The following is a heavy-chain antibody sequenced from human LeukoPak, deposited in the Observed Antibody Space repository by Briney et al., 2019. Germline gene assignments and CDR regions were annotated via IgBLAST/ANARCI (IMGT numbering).Heavy chain of an antibody. V-gene: IGHV4-59*01. Sequence: PSETLSLTCTVSAGSISSYYWSWLRQPPGKGLEWIGYIHYSGSTNYNPSLKSRVTISVDTSKSQFSLKLSSVTAADTAVYYWARGGYYYDSSGYFTPFDYWGQGTLVTVSS. J-gene: IGHJ4*02. CDR1: AGSISSYY. CDR3: ARGGYYYDSSGYFTPFDY. D-gene: IGHD3-22*01. CDR2: IHYSGST.